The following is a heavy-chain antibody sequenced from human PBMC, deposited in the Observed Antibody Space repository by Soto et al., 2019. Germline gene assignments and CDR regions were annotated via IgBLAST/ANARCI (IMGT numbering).Heavy chain of an antibody. CDR1: GFTFSSYA. Sequence: GGSLRLSCAASGFTFSSYAMSWVRQAPGKGLEWVSAISGSGGSTYYADSVKGRFTISRDNSKNTLYLQMNSLRAEDTAVYYCAKDRPRVVVVAATHYGAFDIWGQGTMVTVSS. CDR3: AKDRPRVVVVAATHYGAFDI. D-gene: IGHD2-15*01. CDR2: ISGSGGST. V-gene: IGHV3-23*01. J-gene: IGHJ3*02.